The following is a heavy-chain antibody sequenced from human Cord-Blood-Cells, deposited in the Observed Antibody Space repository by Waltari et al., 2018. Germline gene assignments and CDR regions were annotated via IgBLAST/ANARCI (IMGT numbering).Heavy chain of an antibody. CDR3: ARGGGYCSSTSCFVKSYYYYGMDV. CDR2: INHSGST. CDR1: GGSFSGYY. V-gene: IGHV4-34*01. D-gene: IGHD2-2*01. Sequence: QVQLQQWGAGLLKPSETLYLTCAVYGGSFSGYYCSWIRQPPGKGVEWIGEINHSGSTNYNPSLKSRVTISVDTSKNQFSLKLSSVTAADTAVYYCARGGGYCSSTSCFVKSYYYYGMDVWGQGTTVTVSS. J-gene: IGHJ6*02.